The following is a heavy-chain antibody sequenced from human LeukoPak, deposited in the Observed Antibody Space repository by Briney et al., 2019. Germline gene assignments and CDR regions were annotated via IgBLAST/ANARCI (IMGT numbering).Heavy chain of an antibody. V-gene: IGHV1-2*02. CDR2: INPNSGGT. CDR3: ARELGAVAGPNYGMDV. Sequence: ASVKVSCKASGYSFTGYYLHWVRQAPGQGLEWMGGINPNSGGTNHAQKFQGRVTMTRDTSISTAYMELSRLRSDDTAVYYCARELGAVAGPNYGMDVWGQGTTVTVSS. CDR1: GYSFTGYY. D-gene: IGHD6-19*01. J-gene: IGHJ6*02.